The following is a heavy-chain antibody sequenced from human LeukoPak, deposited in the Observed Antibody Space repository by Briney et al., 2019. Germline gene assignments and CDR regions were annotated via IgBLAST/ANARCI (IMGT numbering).Heavy chain of an antibody. J-gene: IGHJ2*01. CDR1: GFIFSHYG. D-gene: IGHD2-2*01. CDR2: IRPDANKK. Sequence: GGSLRLSCVTSGFIFSHYGFHWVRQAPGKGLEWVALIRPDANKKSYPDSVKGRFTVSRDNSENTVYLQMNSLRAEDTAMYYCVVVMVPAALWQFHLWGRGTQVTLSS. CDR3: VVVMVPAALWQFHL. V-gene: IGHV3-30*02.